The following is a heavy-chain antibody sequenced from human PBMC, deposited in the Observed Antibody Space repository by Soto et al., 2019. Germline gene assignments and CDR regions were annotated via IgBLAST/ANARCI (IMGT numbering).Heavy chain of an antibody. CDR2: ISAYNGNT. D-gene: IGHD3-10*01. CDR1: GYTFTSYG. V-gene: IGHV1-18*01. J-gene: IGHJ6*02. CDR3: ASAGRYGSGKNYYYYYYCMDV. Sequence: QVQLVQSGAEVKKPGASVKVSCKASGYTFTSYGISWVRQAPGQGLEWMGWISAYNGNTNYAQKLQGRVTMTTDKTTCTAYMELRSIRSDDTAVYYCASAGRYGSGKNYYYYYYCMDVWGQGTTVTVSS.